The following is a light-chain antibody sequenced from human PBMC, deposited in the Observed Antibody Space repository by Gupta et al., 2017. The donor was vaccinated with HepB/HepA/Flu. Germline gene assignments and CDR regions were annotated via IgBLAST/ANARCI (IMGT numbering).Light chain of an antibody. CDR2: LGS. Sequence: DIVMTQSPLSLPVTPGEPASISCRSSQSLLHSNGYNYLDWYLQKPGQSPQLLIYLGSNRASGVPDRFSGSGPGTXFTLKIXRVEAEDVGVYYCMQALQTPLTFGXGTKVEIK. V-gene: IGKV2-28*01. CDR1: QSLLHSNGYNY. CDR3: MQALQTPLT. J-gene: IGKJ4*01.